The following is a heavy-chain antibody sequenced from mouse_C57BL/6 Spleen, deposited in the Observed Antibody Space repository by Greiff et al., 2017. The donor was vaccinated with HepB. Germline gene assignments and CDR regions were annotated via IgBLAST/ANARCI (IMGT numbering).Heavy chain of an antibody. Sequence: EVKLMESGGGLVKPGGSLKLSCAASGFTFSSYTMSWVRQTPEKRLEWVATISGGGGNTYYPDSVKGRFTISRDNAKNTLYLQMSSLRSEDTALYYCARHLLIYYGNPGDAMDYWGQGTSVTVSS. D-gene: IGHD2-1*01. V-gene: IGHV5-9*01. J-gene: IGHJ4*01. CDR3: ARHLLIYYGNPGDAMDY. CDR2: ISGGGGNT. CDR1: GFTFSSYT.